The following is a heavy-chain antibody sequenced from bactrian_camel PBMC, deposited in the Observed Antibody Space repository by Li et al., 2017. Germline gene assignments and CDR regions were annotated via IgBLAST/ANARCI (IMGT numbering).Heavy chain of an antibody. Sequence: VQLVESGGGSVEAGGSLKLTCTASRVTYSGYCFGWFRQAAGQGREGVATIDTSGSTSYSASVKGRFTISKVNANHTLYLQMNDLKPEDTAMYYCAVDPCGGSTYFPSLRKPHGYWGQGTQVTVS. CDR3: AVDPCGGSTYFPSLRKPHGY. CDR1: RVTYSGYC. V-gene: IGHV3S1*01. CDR2: IDTSGST. D-gene: IGHD7*01. J-gene: IGHJ6*01.